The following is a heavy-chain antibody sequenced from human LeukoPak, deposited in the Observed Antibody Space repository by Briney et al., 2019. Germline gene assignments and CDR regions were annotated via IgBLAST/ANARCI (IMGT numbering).Heavy chain of an antibody. D-gene: IGHD3-3*01. CDR2: INWRGGST. CDR1: SFTPDDYG. CDR3: ARGLRITIFGVVDDYYYYMDV. J-gene: IGHJ6*03. Sequence: PGRSLRLSCAASSFTPDDYGMSGVPQPPAKGREWVSGINWRGGSTGYADSVKGRFTISRDNAKNSLYLQMNSLRAEDTALYYCARGLRITIFGVVDDYYYYMDVWGKGTTVTVSS. V-gene: IGHV3-20*04.